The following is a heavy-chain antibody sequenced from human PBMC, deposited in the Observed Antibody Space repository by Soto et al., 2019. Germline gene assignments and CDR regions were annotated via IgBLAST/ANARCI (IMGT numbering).Heavy chain of an antibody. J-gene: IGHJ3*01. Sequence: ASVKVSCKASGYTFFKYFIHWVRQAPGQGLEWIGIINPSRGSATYGPIFQGRVSLTTDMPTSTVYMELSSLRSEDTAIYYCARPLIGNTIDLWGQGTSVTVSS. D-gene: IGHD1-7*01. CDR2: INPSRGSA. CDR3: ARPLIGNTIDL. CDR1: GYTFFKYF. V-gene: IGHV1-46*01.